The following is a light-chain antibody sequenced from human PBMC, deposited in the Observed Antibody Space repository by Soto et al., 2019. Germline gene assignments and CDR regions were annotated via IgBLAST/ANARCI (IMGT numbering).Light chain of an antibody. V-gene: IGLV3-21*02. Sequence: SSELTQPPSVSVAPGQTARITCGGNVIGSISVHWYQQKPGQAPVLVVFDDSDRPSGIPERFSGSNSRNTATLTISRVEAGDEADYYCQVWDSSSDHVIFGGGTKLTVL. CDR1: VIGSIS. CDR2: DDS. CDR3: QVWDSSSDHVI. J-gene: IGLJ2*01.